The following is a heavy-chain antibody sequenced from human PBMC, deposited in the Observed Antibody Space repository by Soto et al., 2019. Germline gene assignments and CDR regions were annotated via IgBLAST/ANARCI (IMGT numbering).Heavy chain of an antibody. CDR2: INHSGST. Sequence: PSETLSLTCAVYGGSFSGYYWSWIRQPPGKGLEWIGEINHSGSTNYNPSLKGRVTISVDTSKNQFSLKLSSVTAADTAVYYCARVTPYDILTGYYYFDYWGQGTLVTVSS. D-gene: IGHD3-9*01. V-gene: IGHV4-34*01. CDR1: GGSFSGYY. CDR3: ARVTPYDILTGYYYFDY. J-gene: IGHJ4*02.